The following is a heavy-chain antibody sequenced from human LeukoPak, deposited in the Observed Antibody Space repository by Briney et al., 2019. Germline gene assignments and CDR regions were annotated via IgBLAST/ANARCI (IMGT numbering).Heavy chain of an antibody. J-gene: IGHJ6*02. CDR2: IDTAGDT. D-gene: IGHD4-17*01. CDR3: ARAFSTVTTARYYYYGMDV. CDR1: GFTLSSYD. V-gene: IGHV3-13*01. Sequence: PGGSQRLSCAASGFTLSSYDMHWVRQATGKGLEWVSAIDTAGDTYYPGSVKGRFTISRENAKNSLYLQMNSLRAGDTAVYYCARAFSTVTTARYYYYGMDVWGQGTTVTVSS.